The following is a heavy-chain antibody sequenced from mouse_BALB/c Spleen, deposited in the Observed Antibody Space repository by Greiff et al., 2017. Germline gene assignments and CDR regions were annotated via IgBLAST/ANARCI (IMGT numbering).Heavy chain of an antibody. Sequence: VQLKESGAELVKPGASVKLSCTASGFNIKDTYMHWVKQRPEQGLEWIGRIDPANGNTKYDPKFQGKATITADTSSNTADLQLSSLTSEDTAVYYCARPYYDYDGWFAYWGQGTLVTVSA. CDR3: ARPYYDYDGWFAY. J-gene: IGHJ3*01. V-gene: IGHV14-3*02. CDR1: GFNIKDTY. CDR2: IDPANGNT. D-gene: IGHD2-4*01.